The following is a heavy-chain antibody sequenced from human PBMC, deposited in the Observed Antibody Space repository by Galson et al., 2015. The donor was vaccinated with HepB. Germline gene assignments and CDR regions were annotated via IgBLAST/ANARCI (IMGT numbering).Heavy chain of an antibody. CDR2: ISWNSGSI. J-gene: IGHJ4*02. CDR1: GFTFDNYA. CDR3: AKEISGGGAEGH. D-gene: IGHD2-15*01. Sequence: SLRLSCAASGFTFDNYAMHWVRQAPGKGLEWVSAISWNSGSIGYADSVKGRFTISRDNAKNSLYLQMNSLRAEDTALYYCAKEISGGGAEGHWGQGTLVTVSS. V-gene: IGHV3-9*01.